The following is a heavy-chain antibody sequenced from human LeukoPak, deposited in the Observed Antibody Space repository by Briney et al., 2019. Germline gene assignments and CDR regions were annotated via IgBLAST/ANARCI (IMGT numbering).Heavy chain of an antibody. CDR3: ATSGYCSGGSCPDAFDI. V-gene: IGHV3-11*03. CDR1: GFTFSDYY. Sequence: GGSLRLSCAASGFTFSDYYMSWIRQAPGKGLEWVSYISSSSYTNYADSVKGRFTISRDNAKNSLYLQMNSLRAEDTAVYYCATSGYCSGGSCPDAFDIWGQGTMVTVSS. J-gene: IGHJ3*02. CDR2: ISSSSYT. D-gene: IGHD2-15*01.